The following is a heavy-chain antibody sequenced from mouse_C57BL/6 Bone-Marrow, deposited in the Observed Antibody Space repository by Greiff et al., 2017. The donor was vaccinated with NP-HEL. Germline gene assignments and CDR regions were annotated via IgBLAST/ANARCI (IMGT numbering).Heavy chain of an antibody. CDR2: IHPNSGST. Sequence: QVQLQQPGAEVVKPGASVKLSCKASGYTFTSYWMHWVKQRPGQGLEWIGMIHPNSGSTNYNEKFKSKATLTVDKSSSTAYMQLRSLTSEDSAVYYCALFTTVVARDYWGQGTTLTVSS. V-gene: IGHV1-64*01. D-gene: IGHD1-1*01. J-gene: IGHJ2*01. CDR1: GYTFTSYW. CDR3: ALFTTVVARDY.